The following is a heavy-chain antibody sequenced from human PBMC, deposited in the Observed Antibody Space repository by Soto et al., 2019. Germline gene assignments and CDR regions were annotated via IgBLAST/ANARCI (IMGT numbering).Heavy chain of an antibody. V-gene: IGHV1-18*04. D-gene: IGHD4-17*01. CDR1: GYTFTSYG. J-gene: IGHJ3*02. CDR3: ARDFGYGGNDPDAFDI. CDR2: ISAYNGNT. Sequence: ASVKVSCKASGYTFTSYGISWVRQAPGQGLEWMGWISAYNGNTNYAQKLQGRVTMTTDTSTSTAYMELRSLRSDDTAVYYCARDFGYGGNDPDAFDIWGQGTMVTVS.